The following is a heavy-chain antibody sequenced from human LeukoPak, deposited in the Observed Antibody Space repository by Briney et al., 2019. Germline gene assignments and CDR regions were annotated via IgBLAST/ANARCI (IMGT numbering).Heavy chain of an antibody. D-gene: IGHD3-22*01. CDR3: ARDRGHYDSSGYYSGYFQH. CDR2: IIPMSGTA. V-gene: IGHV1-69*13. J-gene: IGHJ1*01. Sequence: GASVKVSCKASGGTFNNFAISWVRQAPGQGLEWVGGIIPMSGTANYAQKFQGRVTITADESTSTAYMELSSLRSEDTAVYYCARDRGHYDSSGYYSGYFQHWGQGTLVTVSS. CDR1: GGTFNNFA.